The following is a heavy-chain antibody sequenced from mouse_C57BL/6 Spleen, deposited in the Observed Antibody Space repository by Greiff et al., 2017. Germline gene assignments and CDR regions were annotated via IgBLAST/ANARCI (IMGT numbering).Heavy chain of an antibody. Sequence: EVQLQQSGPELVKPGASVKISCKASGYTFTDYYMNWVKQSHGKSLEWIGDINPNNGGTSYNQKFKGKATLTVDKSSSTAYLELRSVTSEDSAVYYCSPTAQAPAWFAYWGQGTLVTVSA. D-gene: IGHD3-2*02. J-gene: IGHJ3*01. CDR3: SPTAQAPAWFAY. CDR1: GYTFTDYY. V-gene: IGHV1-26*01. CDR2: INPNNGGT.